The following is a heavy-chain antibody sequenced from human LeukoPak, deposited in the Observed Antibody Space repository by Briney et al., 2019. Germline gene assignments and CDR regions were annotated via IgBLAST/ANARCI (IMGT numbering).Heavy chain of an antibody. CDR2: ISGGNGNT. Sequence: ASVKVSCKASGYTFTTYAMHWVRQAPGQRLEWMGWISGGNGNTRYSQKFQGRDTFTRDTSASTAYMELSSLRSEDTAVYYCARQMPLGEFDYWGQGTLVTVSS. CDR3: ARQMPLGEFDY. J-gene: IGHJ4*02. V-gene: IGHV1-3*01. CDR1: GYTFTTYA. D-gene: IGHD2-2*01.